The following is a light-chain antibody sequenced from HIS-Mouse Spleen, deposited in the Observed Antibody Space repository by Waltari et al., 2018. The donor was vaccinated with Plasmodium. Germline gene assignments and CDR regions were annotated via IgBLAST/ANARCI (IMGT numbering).Light chain of an antibody. CDR3: YSTDSSGNHRV. V-gene: IGLV3-10*01. CDR1: AVHKQY. Sequence: SYELTQPPSVSVSPGQTARITCSGDAVHKQYACWYQQKSGQAPVLVIYEDSKLPSGIPERFSGSSSGTMATLTISGAQVEDEADYYCYSTDSSGNHRVFGGGTKLTVL. J-gene: IGLJ3*02. CDR2: EDS.